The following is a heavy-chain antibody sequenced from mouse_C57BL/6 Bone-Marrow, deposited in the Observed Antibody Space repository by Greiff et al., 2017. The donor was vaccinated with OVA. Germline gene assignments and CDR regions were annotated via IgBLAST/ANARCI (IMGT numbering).Heavy chain of an antibody. CDR1: GYTFTSYW. J-gene: IGHJ4*01. CDR3: ARLGIYYYAMDY. Sequence: VQLQQPGAELVKPGASVKLSCKASGYTFTSYWMHWVKQRPGQGLEWIGMIHPNSGSTNYNEKFKSKATLTVDKSSSTAYMQLSSLTSEDSAVYYCARLGIYYYAMDYWGQGTSVTVSS. D-gene: IGHD4-1*01. V-gene: IGHV1-64*01. CDR2: IHPNSGST.